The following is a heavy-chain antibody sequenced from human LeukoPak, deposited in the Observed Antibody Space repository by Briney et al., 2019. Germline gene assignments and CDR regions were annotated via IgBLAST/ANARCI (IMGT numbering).Heavy chain of an antibody. CDR2: ISGSGDNT. V-gene: IGHV3-23*01. Sequence: GGSLRLSCAASGFTFNNYATSWVRQAPGKGLEWVSEISGSGDNTYYADSVKGRFTIPRDNSKNTLSLQMNSLRAEDTAVYYCAKRFYCSSTGCYGFDPWGQGTLVTVSS. J-gene: IGHJ5*02. D-gene: IGHD2-2*01. CDR1: GFTFNNYA. CDR3: AKRFYCSSTGCYGFDP.